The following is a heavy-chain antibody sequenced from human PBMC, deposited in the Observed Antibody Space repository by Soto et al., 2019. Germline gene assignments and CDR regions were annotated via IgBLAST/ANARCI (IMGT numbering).Heavy chain of an antibody. CDR3: ARGGGGDYDFWSGYYVASFDY. CDR1: GGSISSGGYY. Sequence: QVQLQESGPGLVKPSQTLSLTCTVSGGSISSGGYYWSWIRQHPGKGLEWIGYIYYSGSTYYNPPLKSRVTISVDTSKNQFSLKLSSVTAADTAVYYCARGGGGDYDFWSGYYVASFDYWGQGTLVTVSS. CDR2: IYYSGST. D-gene: IGHD3-3*01. V-gene: IGHV4-31*03. J-gene: IGHJ4*02.